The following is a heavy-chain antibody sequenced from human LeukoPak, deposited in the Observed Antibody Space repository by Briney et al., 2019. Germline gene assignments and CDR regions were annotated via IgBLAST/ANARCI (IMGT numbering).Heavy chain of an antibody. CDR2: INHSGST. D-gene: IGHD6-13*01. J-gene: IGHJ5*02. CDR1: GGSFSGYY. Sequence: SETLSLTCAVYGGSFSGYYWNWIRQPPGKGLEWIGEINHSGSTNYNPSLKSRVTISIDTSKNQFSLKLSSVTAADTAVYYCAREANIAAAIVWFDPWGQGTLVTVSS. V-gene: IGHV4-34*01. CDR3: AREANIAAAIVWFDP.